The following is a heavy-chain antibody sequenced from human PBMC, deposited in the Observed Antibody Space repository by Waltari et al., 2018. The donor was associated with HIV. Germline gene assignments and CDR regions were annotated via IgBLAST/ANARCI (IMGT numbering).Heavy chain of an antibody. D-gene: IGHD6-19*01. CDR1: GFTFSSYG. J-gene: IGHJ4*02. V-gene: IGHV3-30*18. CDR3: AKGDSGWSPGY. CDR2: ISYYGDNK. Sequence: QVQLVESGGGVVQPGRSLRLSCAASGFTFSSYGMHWVRQAPGRGLEWVSVISYYGDNKYYADSVKGRFTISRDNSKNTLYLQMNSLSVEDTAVYYCAKGDSGWSPGYWGQGTLVTVSS.